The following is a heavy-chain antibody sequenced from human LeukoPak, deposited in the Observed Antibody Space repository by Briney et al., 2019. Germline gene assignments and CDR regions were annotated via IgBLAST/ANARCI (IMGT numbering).Heavy chain of an antibody. CDR1: GFTFSSYG. D-gene: IGHD6-13*01. CDR2: ISYDGSNK. Sequence: GGSLRLSSAASGFTFSSYGMHWVRQAPGKGLEWVAVISYDGSNKYYADTVKGRFTISRDNSKNTLYLQMNSLRAEDTAVYYCAKDRQQLVPDYWGQGTLVTVSS. CDR3: AKDRQQLVPDY. J-gene: IGHJ4*02. V-gene: IGHV3-30*18.